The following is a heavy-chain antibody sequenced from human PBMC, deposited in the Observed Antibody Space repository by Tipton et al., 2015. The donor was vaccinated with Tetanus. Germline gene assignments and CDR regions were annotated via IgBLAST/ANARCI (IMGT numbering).Heavy chain of an antibody. V-gene: IGHV4-59*01. J-gene: IGHJ4*02. CDR3: ARTSIPAADYCFDY. D-gene: IGHD2-2*01. CDR1: GGSISTYY. CDR2: VYYSGST. Sequence: TLSLTCSVSGGSISTYYWSWIRQPPGKGLEWIGSVYYSGSTNYSPSLQSRVTISVDTSKSQFFLILSSVTAADTAVYYCARTSIPAADYCFDYWGQGTLVTVSS.